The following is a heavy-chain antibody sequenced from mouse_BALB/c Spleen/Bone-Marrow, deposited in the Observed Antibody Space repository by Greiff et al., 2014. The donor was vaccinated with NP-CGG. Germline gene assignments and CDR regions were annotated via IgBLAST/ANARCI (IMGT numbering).Heavy chain of an antibody. CDR3: AITTLYAMDY. D-gene: IGHD2-12*01. V-gene: IGHV1S29*02. Sequence: EVQLQQSRPEMVKPGASVKISCKASGYTFTDYNMHWVKQSHGKSLEWIGYIYPYNGGTGYNQKFKSKATLTVDNSSSTAYMELRSLTSEDSAVYYCAITTLYAMDYWGQGTSVTVSS. J-gene: IGHJ4*01. CDR2: IYPYNGGT. CDR1: GYTFTDYN.